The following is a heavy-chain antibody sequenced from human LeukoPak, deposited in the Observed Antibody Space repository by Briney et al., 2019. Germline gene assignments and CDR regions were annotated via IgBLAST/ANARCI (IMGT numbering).Heavy chain of an antibody. CDR1: GGSFSGYY. CDR2: INHSRST. Sequence: SETLSLTCAVYGGSFSGYYWSWIRQPPGKGLEWIGEINHSRSTNYNPSLKSRVTISVDTSKNQFSLKLSSVTAADTAVYYCASAYYDFWSGYPPPPYYFDYWGQGTLVTVSS. V-gene: IGHV4-34*01. J-gene: IGHJ4*02. CDR3: ASAYYDFWSGYPPPPYYFDY. D-gene: IGHD3-3*01.